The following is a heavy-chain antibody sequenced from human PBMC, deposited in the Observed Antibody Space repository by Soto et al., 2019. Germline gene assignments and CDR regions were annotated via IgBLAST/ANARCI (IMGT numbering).Heavy chain of an antibody. Sequence: GGSLRLSCAASGFTFSSYEMNWVRQAPGKGLEWVSYISSSGSTIYYADSLKGRFTISRDNAKNSLYLQMNSLRAEDTAGYYCARAPPGFYDFWSGYYFDYWGQGTLVTVSS. CDR2: ISSSGSTI. CDR3: ARAPPGFYDFWSGYYFDY. J-gene: IGHJ4*02. D-gene: IGHD3-3*01. CDR1: GFTFSSYE. V-gene: IGHV3-48*03.